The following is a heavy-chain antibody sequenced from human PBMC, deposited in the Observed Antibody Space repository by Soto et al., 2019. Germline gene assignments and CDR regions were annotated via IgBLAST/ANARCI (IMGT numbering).Heavy chain of an antibody. V-gene: IGHV1-2*02. CDR2: INPNSGDT. CDR1: GYTFTGYY. D-gene: IGHD1-26*01. J-gene: IGHJ6*02. CDR3: AKGGAIVAAGTRVYLYNAMDV. Sequence: ASVKVSCKASGYTFTGYYVHWVRQAPGQGLELMGWINPNSGDTYLAQRFQGRVTMNRDTSIGTAYMELRGLTSDDTAEYYCAKGGAIVAAGTRVYLYNAMDVWGQGTTVTVYS.